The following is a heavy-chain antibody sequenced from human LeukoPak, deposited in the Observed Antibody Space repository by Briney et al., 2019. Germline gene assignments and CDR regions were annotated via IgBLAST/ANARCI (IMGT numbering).Heavy chain of an antibody. V-gene: IGHV4-39*07. CDR1: GFTFSSYN. CDR3: AREKYYDFWSGYYYYMDV. J-gene: IGHJ6*03. Sequence: GSLRLSCAASGFTFSSYNMNWVRQAPGKGLEWIGSIYYSGNTYYNSSLKSRVTISVDTSKNQFSLKLSSVTAADTAVYYCAREKYYDFWSGYYYYMDVWGKGTTVTVSS. D-gene: IGHD3-3*01. CDR2: IYYSGNT.